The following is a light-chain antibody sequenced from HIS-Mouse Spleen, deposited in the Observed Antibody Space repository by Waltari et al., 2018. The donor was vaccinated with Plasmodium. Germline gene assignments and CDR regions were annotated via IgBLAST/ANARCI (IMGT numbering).Light chain of an antibody. V-gene: IGLV2-14*01. J-gene: IGLJ3*02. CDR2: EVS. CDR3: SSYTSSSTWV. Sequence: QSALTQPASVSGSPGQSITISCTGTSSDVGGYNYVPWYQQYPGKAPKLMIYEVSNRPSGVSNRFSGSKSGNTASLTISGLQAEDEADYYCSSYTSSSTWVFGGGTKLTVL. CDR1: SSDVGGYNY.